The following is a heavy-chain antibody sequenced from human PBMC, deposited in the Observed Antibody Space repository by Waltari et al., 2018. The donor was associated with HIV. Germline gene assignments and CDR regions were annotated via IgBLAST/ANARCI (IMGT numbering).Heavy chain of an antibody. V-gene: IGHV3-33*01. J-gene: IGHJ4*02. Sequence: QVCLVDSGDGVGQPGGSLRLSCAEPGFTFHNSGITWVRQAPGKGLEWVAVIWYDGSKAYYEGSVKGRFTISRDTSKNTVYLQMSSLRAEDTALYYCARDQEFMTTVTPLAYWGQGTPVTVSS. D-gene: IGHD4-4*01. CDR1: GFTFHNSG. CDR2: IWYDGSKA. CDR3: ARDQEFMTTVTPLAY.